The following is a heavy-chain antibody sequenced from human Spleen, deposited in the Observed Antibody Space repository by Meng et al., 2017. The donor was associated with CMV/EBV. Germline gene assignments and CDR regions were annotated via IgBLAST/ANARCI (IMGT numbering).Heavy chain of an antibody. V-gene: IGHV1-8*01. J-gene: IGHJ6*02. D-gene: IGHD1-1*01. CDR3: AREAFHWNDASYYYGMDV. Sequence: ASVKVSCKASGYTFTSYDVNWVRQATGQGLEWMGWMNPNSGNTGYAQKFQGRVTMTRNTSISTAYMELSSLRSEDTAVYYCAREAFHWNDASYYYGMDVWGQGTTVTSP. CDR1: GYTFTSYD. CDR2: MNPNSGNT.